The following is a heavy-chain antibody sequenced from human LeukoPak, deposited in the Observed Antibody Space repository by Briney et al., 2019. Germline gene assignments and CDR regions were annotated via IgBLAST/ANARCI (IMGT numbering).Heavy chain of an antibody. CDR3: ARGITMIVNWFDP. D-gene: IGHD3-22*01. V-gene: IGHV3-30-3*01. CDR1: GFTYSSYA. Sequence: PGRSLRLSCAASGFTYSSYAMHWVRQAPGKGLEWVAVISYDGSNKYYADSVKGRFTISRDNAKNSLYLQMNSLRAEDTAVYYCARGITMIVNWFDPWGQGTLVTVSS. J-gene: IGHJ5*02. CDR2: ISYDGSNK.